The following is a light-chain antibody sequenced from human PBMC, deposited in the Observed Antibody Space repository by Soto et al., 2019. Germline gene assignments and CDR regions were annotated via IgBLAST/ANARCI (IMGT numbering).Light chain of an antibody. Sequence: DVQITQSPSSLSASVGDRVTITGRASQSISSYLNWYQQKPGKAPKLLIYAAASLQSGVPSRFSGSGSGTDFTLTISSLQPEDFATYYCQQSYSTPPTFGQGTRLE. CDR1: QSISSY. J-gene: IGKJ5*01. V-gene: IGKV1-39*01. CDR3: QQSYSTPPT. CDR2: AAA.